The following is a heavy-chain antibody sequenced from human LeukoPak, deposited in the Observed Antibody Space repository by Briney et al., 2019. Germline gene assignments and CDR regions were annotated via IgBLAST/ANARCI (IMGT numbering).Heavy chain of an antibody. V-gene: IGHV3-23*01. D-gene: IGHD6-19*01. CDR1: GFTFSSYS. CDR3: AKGQSSGWYDSPGY. CDR2: ISGSGGST. J-gene: IGHJ4*02. Sequence: GGSLRLSCAASGFTFSSYSMNWVRQAPGKGLEWVSAISGSGGSTYYADSVKGRFTISRDNSKNTLYLQMNSLRAEDTAVYYCAKGQSSGWYDSPGYWGQGTLVTVSS.